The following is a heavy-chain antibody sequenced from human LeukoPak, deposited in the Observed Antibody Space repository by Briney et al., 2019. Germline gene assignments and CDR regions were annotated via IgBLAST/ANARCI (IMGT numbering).Heavy chain of an antibody. D-gene: IGHD3-3*01. J-gene: IGHJ6*03. CDR3: ARDRVGFFGVVRGMDV. CDR2: ISSSSSTI. Sequence: GGSLRLSCEVSGFTFSSYSMNWVRQAPGKGLEWVSYISSSSSTIYYADSVKGRFTISRDNAKNSLYLQMNSLRAEDTAVYYCARDRVGFFGVVRGMDVWGKGTTVTVSS. CDR1: GFTFSSYS. V-gene: IGHV3-48*01.